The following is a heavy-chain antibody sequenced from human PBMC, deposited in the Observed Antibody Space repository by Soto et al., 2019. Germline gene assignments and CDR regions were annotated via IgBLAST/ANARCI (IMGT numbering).Heavy chain of an antibody. J-gene: IGHJ4*02. V-gene: IGHV1-69*02. CDR1: GDTFNFYS. D-gene: IGHD3-10*01. Sequence: QVQLVQSGAEVKRPGSSVKLSCKASGDTFNFYSINWVRQAPGVGLEWMGRVNPILSMSNYAQRFQGRVTMTADKSTSTAYMELRSLRSEDTAIYYCASSYGSGYRAFDYWGQGALVTVSS. CDR3: ASSYGSGYRAFDY. CDR2: VNPILSMS.